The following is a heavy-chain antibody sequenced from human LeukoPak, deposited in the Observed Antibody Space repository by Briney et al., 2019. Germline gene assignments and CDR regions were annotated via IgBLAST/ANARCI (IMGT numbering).Heavy chain of an antibody. CDR2: INPSGGST. Sequence: ASVKVSCKASVYTFTSYYMHWVRQAPGQGLEWMGIINPSGGSTSYAQKFQGRVTMTRDTSTSTVYLELSSLRSEDTAVYYCDHEHPAVGSLVLLLGYYGMDVWGQGTTVTVSS. D-gene: IGHD6-13*01. J-gene: IGHJ6*02. CDR3: DHEHPAVGSLVLLLGYYGMDV. CDR1: VYTFTSYY. V-gene: IGHV1-46*01.